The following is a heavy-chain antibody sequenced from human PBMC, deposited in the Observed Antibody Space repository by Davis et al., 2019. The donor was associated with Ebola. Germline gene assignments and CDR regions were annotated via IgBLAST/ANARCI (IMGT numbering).Heavy chain of an antibody. CDR3: AREAVVVVAATPAGYYYGMDV. CDR1: GYTFTSYD. V-gene: IGHV1-8*01. CDR2: MNPNSGNT. J-gene: IGHJ6*04. Sequence: AASVKVSCKASGYTFTSYDINWVRQATGQGLEWMGCMNPNSGNTGYAQKFQGRVTMTRNTSISTAYMELSSLRSEDTAVYYCAREAVVVVAATPAGYYYGMDVWGKGTTVTVSS. D-gene: IGHD2-15*01.